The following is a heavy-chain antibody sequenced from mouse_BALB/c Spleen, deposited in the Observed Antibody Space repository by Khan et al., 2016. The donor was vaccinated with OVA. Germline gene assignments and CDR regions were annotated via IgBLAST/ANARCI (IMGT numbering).Heavy chain of an antibody. J-gene: IGHJ3*01. D-gene: IGHD1-1*01. CDR2: IYPNSGGT. CDR1: GYTFTDYN. V-gene: IGHV1S29*02. Sequence: VQLKQSGPELVKPGASVKISCKASGYTFTDYNMDWVKQSHGKSLEWIGYIYPNSGGTGYNQKFKTKATLTVDISSSTAYMELRSLTSEDSAVYNCMSSGYGSLACWGQGTLVTVSA. CDR3: MSSGYGSLAC.